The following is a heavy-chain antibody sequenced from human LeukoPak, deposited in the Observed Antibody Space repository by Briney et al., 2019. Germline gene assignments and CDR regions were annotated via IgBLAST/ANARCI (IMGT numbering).Heavy chain of an antibody. D-gene: IGHD3-3*01. V-gene: IGHV3-74*01. CDR2: INSDGSST. Sequence: QTGGSLRLSCAASGFTFSSYWMHWVRQAPGKGLVWVSRINSDGSSTSYADSVKGRFTISRDNAKSTLYLQMNSLRAEDTAVYHCARDLSDFWSGWEYYFDYWGQGTLVTVSS. CDR3: ARDLSDFWSGWEYYFDY. J-gene: IGHJ4*02. CDR1: GFTFSSYW.